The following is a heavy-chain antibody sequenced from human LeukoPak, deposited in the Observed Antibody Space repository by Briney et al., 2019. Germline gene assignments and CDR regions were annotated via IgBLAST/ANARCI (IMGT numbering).Heavy chain of an antibody. CDR3: ARDFYTSGNEGAFDI. V-gene: IGHV1-3*01. J-gene: IGHJ3*02. Sequence: GASVKVSCKASGYTFNSYVMHWVRQAPGQRLEWMGWINAANGNTKYSQQFQDRLTISRDTLANIAYMELSSLRSDDTAVYYCARDFYTSGNEGAFDIWGQGTMVTVSS. D-gene: IGHD3-10*01. CDR1: GYTFNSYV. CDR2: INAANGNT.